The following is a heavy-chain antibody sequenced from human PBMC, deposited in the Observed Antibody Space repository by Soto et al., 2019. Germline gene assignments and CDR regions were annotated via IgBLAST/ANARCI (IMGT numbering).Heavy chain of an antibody. CDR3: ARGYGIEDAWFDP. V-gene: IGHV1-69*05. J-gene: IGHJ5*02. CDR1: GGTFSSYA. Sequence: GASVKVSCKASGGTFSSYAISWVRQAPGQGLEWMGGIIPIFGTANYAQKFQGRVTITTDESTSTAYMELSSLRSEDTAVYYCARGYGIEDAWFDPWGQGTLVTVSS. D-gene: IGHD2-15*01. CDR2: IIPIFGTA.